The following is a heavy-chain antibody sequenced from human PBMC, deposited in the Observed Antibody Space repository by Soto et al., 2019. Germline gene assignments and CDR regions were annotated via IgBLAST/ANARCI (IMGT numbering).Heavy chain of an antibody. V-gene: IGHV3-23*01. CDR2: ISGSGGST. Sequence: EVQLLESGGGLVQPGGSLRLSCAASGFTFSSYAMSWVRQAPGKGLEWVSAISGSGGSTYYADSVKGRFTISRDNSKNTLYLQMNSLRAEDTAVYYCRTYYDCSGYQPDYWGQGTLVTVSS. J-gene: IGHJ4*02. CDR1: GFTFSSYA. CDR3: RTYYDCSGYQPDY. D-gene: IGHD3-22*01.